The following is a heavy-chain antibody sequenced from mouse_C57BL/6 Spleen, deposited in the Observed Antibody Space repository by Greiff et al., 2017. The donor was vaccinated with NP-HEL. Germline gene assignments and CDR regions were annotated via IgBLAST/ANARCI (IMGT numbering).Heavy chain of an antibody. J-gene: IGHJ3*01. Sequence: EVKLQESGGGLVQPGGSLKLSCAASGFTFSDYGMAWVRQAPRKGPEWVAFISNLAYSIYYADTVTGRFTISRENAKNTLYLEMSSLRSEDTAMYYCARAGYYGSGSWFAYWGQGTLVTVSA. CDR3: ARAGYYGSGSWFAY. V-gene: IGHV5-15*01. CDR1: GFTFSDYG. CDR2: ISNLAYSI. D-gene: IGHD1-1*01.